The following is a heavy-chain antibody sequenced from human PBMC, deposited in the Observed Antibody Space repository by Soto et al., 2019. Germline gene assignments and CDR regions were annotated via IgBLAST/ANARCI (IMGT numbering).Heavy chain of an antibody. J-gene: IGHJ3*02. V-gene: IGHV4-59*01. CDR1: GGSITSYY. Sequence: QVQLQESGPGLVKPSETLFLTCAVSGGSITSYYWSWIRQSPGKGLEWIGYIYSGGSISYNPSLRSRVTILLATSKHQFSLRLTSATAADTAVYYCARVDIGVYAFDIWGHGTMVTVSS. D-gene: IGHD3-9*01. CDR3: ARVDIGVYAFDI. CDR2: IYSGGSI.